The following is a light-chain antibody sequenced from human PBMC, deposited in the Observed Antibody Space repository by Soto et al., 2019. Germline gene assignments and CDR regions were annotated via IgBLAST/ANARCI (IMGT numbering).Light chain of an antibody. Sequence: AIRMYQSLSSLSAYGGDRVTITCRASQGIRNDLGWYQQKPGKAPKLLIYAASSLQSGVPSRFSGSGSGTDFTLTISSLQPEDFATYYCQQANSFPWTFGQGTMV. V-gene: IGKV1-6*01. CDR2: AAS. J-gene: IGKJ1*01. CDR1: QGIRND. CDR3: QQANSFPWT.